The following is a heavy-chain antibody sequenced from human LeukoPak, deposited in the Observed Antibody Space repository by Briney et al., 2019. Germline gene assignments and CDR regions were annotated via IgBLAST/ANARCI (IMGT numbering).Heavy chain of an antibody. Sequence: PGGSLRLSCAASGFTFSSYAIHWVRQAPGKGLEWVAVTVFDGSNEYYADSVKGRFTISRDNSKNTVYLQMSGLRPEDTAVYYCARAPGGRSWYYSDYWGQGTLVTVSS. CDR2: TVFDGSNE. J-gene: IGHJ4*02. V-gene: IGHV3-30*04. CDR1: GFTFSSYA. D-gene: IGHD6-13*01. CDR3: ARAPGGRSWYYSDY.